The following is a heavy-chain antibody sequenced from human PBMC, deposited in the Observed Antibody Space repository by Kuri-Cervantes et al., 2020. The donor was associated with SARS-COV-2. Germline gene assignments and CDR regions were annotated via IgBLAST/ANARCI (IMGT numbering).Heavy chain of an antibody. J-gene: IGHJ6*02. V-gene: IGHV2-70*04. CDR1: GFSLSTSGMR. D-gene: IGHD2-15*01. CDR3: ARFPTVVVPAATVVYYYYGLDV. CDR2: IDWNDDK. Sequence: SGPTLVKPTQTLTLTCTFSGFSLSTSGMRVSWIRQPPGKALEWLAHIDWNDDKFHTTSLRTRLTISKDTSKNQVVLRLTNVDPVDTATYYCARFPTVVVPAATVVYYYYGLDVWGQGTTVTVSS.